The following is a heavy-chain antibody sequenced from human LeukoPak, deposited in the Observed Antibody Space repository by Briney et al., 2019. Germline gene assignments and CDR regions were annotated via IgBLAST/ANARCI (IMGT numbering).Heavy chain of an antibody. J-gene: IGHJ4*02. CDR2: MYFSGNT. V-gene: IGHV4-39*07. CDR1: GGSISSSSYY. Sequence: SETLSLTCTVSGGSISSSSYYWGWIRQPPGKGLEWIGIMYFSGNTYYNPSLKSRVTISLDTSKSHFSLKLSSVTAADTAVYYCARRCSSTSCYALEFDYWGQGTLVTVSS. D-gene: IGHD2-2*01. CDR3: ARRCSSTSCYALEFDY.